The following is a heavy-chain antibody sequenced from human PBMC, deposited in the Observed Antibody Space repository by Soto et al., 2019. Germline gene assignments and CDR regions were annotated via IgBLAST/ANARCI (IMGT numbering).Heavy chain of an antibody. V-gene: IGHV3-15*01. CDR2: IKSKTDGETT. Sequence: KLVGSMRLSCASSGFTFRNAWMSWVRQAPGKGLEWVGRIKSKTDGETTDYAAPVQGRFTISRDDSKNTLYLQMNSLKTADTAVYYCTTVAGTPDDYYYYGMDVWGQGTTFTVSS. D-gene: IGHD6-13*01. J-gene: IGHJ6*02. CDR3: TTVAGTPDDYYYYGMDV. CDR1: GFTFRNAW.